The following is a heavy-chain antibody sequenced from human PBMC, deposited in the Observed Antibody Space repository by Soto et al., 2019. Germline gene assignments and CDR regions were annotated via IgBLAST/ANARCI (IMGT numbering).Heavy chain of an antibody. Sequence: SETLSLTCAVYGGSFSGYYWSWIRQPPGKGLEWIGEINHSGSTNYNPSLKSRVTIAVDTSKNQFSLKRSSVTAADTAVYYCARGQGGCSSTSCYAGFDYWGQGTLVTVSS. D-gene: IGHD2-2*01. CDR2: INHSGST. J-gene: IGHJ4*02. CDR3: ARGQGGCSSTSCYAGFDY. V-gene: IGHV4-34*01. CDR1: GGSFSGYY.